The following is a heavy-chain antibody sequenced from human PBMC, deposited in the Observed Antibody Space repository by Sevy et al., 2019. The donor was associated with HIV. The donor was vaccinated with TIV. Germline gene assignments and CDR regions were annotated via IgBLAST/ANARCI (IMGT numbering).Heavy chain of an antibody. D-gene: IGHD1-26*01. Sequence: ASVKVSCKASGYTFITYYVHWVRQAPGQGLEWMGLIDPSGSTRYAQKFQGRVSMTGDTSTTTVYMELRSLTSGDTAVYYCARDRDLSGSYLEYYYYAMDVWGQGTTVTVSS. V-gene: IGHV1-46*01. CDR1: GYTFITYY. J-gene: IGHJ6*02. CDR2: IDPSGST. CDR3: ARDRDLSGSYLEYYYYAMDV.